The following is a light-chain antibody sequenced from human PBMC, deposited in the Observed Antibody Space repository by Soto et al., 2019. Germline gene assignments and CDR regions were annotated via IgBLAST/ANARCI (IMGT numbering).Light chain of an antibody. CDR2: GAS. V-gene: IGKV3-15*01. CDR1: QSSTSE. CDR3: QQGHNWPLT. Sequence: EIVMTQSPATLSLSPGERAALSCRASQSSTSELAWYQQKPGQPPRLLIYGASTRATGVPARFTGSESGSEVTLTISGLQSEDFAVYYCQQGHNWPLTFGQGTRLEI. J-gene: IGKJ2*01.